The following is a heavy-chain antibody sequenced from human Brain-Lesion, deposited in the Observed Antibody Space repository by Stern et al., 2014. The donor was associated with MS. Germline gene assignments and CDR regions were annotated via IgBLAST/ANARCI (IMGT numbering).Heavy chain of an antibody. CDR1: GFTFSNYW. V-gene: IGHV3-74*02. Sequence: EVQLEESGGGLVQPGGSLRLSCAASGFTFSNYWMHWVRQAPGKGLVWVSRVNNDGRRTSYADSVKGRFTMSRDNAKNTLYLQMNSLRVEDTVIYYGARGERWLDSWAREPWSPSPQ. D-gene: IGHD3-16*01. J-gene: IGHJ5*01. CDR3: ARGERWLDS. CDR2: VNNDGRRT.